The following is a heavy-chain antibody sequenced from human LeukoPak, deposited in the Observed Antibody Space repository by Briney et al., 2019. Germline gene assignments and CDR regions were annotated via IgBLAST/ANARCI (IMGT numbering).Heavy chain of an antibody. V-gene: IGHV4-30-2*01. Sequence: SQTLSLTCAVSGGSISSGGYSWSWIRQPPGKGLEWIGYIYHSGSTYYNPSLKSRVTISVDRSKNQFSLKLSSVTAADTAVYYCVGRRLNSSGWSAHLINDYWGQGTLVAVSS. CDR2: IYHSGST. D-gene: IGHD6-19*01. CDR3: VGRRLNSSGWSAHLINDY. J-gene: IGHJ4*02. CDR1: GGSISSGGYS.